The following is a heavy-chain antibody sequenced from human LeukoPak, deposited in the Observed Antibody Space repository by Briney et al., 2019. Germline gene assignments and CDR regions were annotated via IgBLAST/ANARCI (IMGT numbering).Heavy chain of an antibody. D-gene: IGHD1-7*01. Sequence: SQTLSLTCTASGGSISSGSYYWSWIRQPAGKGLEWIGRIYTSGSTNYNPSLKSRVTISVDTSKNQFSLKLSSVTAADTAVYYCARQGMLSGTTFYFDYWGQGTLVTVSS. V-gene: IGHV4-61*02. CDR3: ARQGMLSGTTFYFDY. CDR2: IYTSGST. CDR1: GGSISSGSYY. J-gene: IGHJ4*02.